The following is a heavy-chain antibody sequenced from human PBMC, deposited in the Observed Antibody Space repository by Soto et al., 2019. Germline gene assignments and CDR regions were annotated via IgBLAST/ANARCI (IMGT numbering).Heavy chain of an antibody. CDR2: IIPIFGTA. D-gene: IGHD6-19*01. CDR1: GGTFSSYA. CDR3: ARAFEKQWLVGFYGY. Sequence: SVKVSCKASGGTFSSYAISWVRQAPGQGLEWMGGIIPIFGTANYAQKFQGRVTMTADESTSTAYMELSSLRSDDTAVYYCARAFEKQWLVGFYGYWGQGTLVTVSS. V-gene: IGHV1-69*13. J-gene: IGHJ4*02.